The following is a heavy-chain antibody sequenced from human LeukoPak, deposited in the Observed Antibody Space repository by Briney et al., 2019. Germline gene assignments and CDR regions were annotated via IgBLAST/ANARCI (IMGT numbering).Heavy chain of an antibody. CDR2: INPNSGGT. V-gene: IGHV1-2*02. Sequence: ASVKVSCKASGYTFTGYYMHWVRQAPGQGLEWMGWINPNSGGTNYAQKFQGRVTMTRDTSISTAYMELSRLRSDDTAVYYCARASLYGYWFDPWGQGTLVTVSS. CDR3: ARASLYGYWFDP. D-gene: IGHD2/OR15-2a*01. CDR1: GYTFTGYY. J-gene: IGHJ5*02.